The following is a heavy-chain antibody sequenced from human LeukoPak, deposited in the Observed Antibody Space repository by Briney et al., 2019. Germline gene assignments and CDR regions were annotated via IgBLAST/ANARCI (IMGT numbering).Heavy chain of an antibody. CDR3: ARVPYQVGGWYGVGFDS. V-gene: IGHV3-74*01. D-gene: IGHD6-19*01. Sequence: PGGSLRLSCAASGFTFSSYWMHWVRQAPGKGLVWVSRINSDGSSTSYADSVKGRFTISRDNAKNTLYLQMNSLRAEDTAVYYCARVPYQVGGWYGVGFDSWAQGTLVTVSS. J-gene: IGHJ4*02. CDR1: GFTFSSYW. CDR2: INSDGSST.